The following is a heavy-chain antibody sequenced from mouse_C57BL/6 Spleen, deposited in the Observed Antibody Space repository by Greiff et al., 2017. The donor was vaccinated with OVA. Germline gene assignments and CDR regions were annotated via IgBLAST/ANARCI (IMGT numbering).Heavy chain of an antibody. V-gene: IGHV1-69*01. CDR1: GYTFTSYW. Sequence: VQLQQPGAELVMPGASVKLSCKASGYTFTSYWMHWVKQRPGQGLEWIGEIDPSDIYTNYTQQFKGKSTLTVDKSSSTAYKQLSSLTSEDSAVYYCARRSIYYGSSYGWYFDVWGTGTTVTVSS. CDR3: ARRSIYYGSSYGWYFDV. D-gene: IGHD1-1*01. J-gene: IGHJ1*03. CDR2: IDPSDIYT.